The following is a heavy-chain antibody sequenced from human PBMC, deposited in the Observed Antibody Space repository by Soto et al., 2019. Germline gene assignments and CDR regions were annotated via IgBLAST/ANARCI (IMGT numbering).Heavy chain of an antibody. Sequence: ASVKVSFKASGYTFTGYYMHWVRQAPGQGLEWMGCINPNSGGTNYAQKFQGWVTMTRDTSISTAYMELSRLRSDDTAVYYCARHSTSSPDYGMDVWGQGTTVTVSS. CDR2: INPNSGGT. D-gene: IGHD6-6*01. V-gene: IGHV1-2*04. J-gene: IGHJ6*02. CDR3: ARHSTSSPDYGMDV. CDR1: GYTFTGYY.